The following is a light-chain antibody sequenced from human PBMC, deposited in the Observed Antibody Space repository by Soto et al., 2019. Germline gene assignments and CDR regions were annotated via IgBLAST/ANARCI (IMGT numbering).Light chain of an antibody. V-gene: IGKV1-5*03. CDR2: KAS. CDR1: QSISSW. Sequence: DLQMTQSPSTLSASVGDRVTITCRASQSISSWLAWYQQEPGKPPKLLISKASSLESGVPSRFSGSGSETEFTLTISSLQPDDFATYYCQQYKTYRELTFGGGTKVEIK. CDR3: QQYKTYRELT. J-gene: IGKJ4*01.